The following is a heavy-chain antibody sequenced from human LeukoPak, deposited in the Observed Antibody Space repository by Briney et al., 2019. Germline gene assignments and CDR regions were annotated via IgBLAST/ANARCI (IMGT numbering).Heavy chain of an antibody. CDR2: IYYSGST. D-gene: IGHD3-22*01. Sequence: SETLSLTCTVSGGSISSTSYYWGWIRQPPGKGLEWIGYIYYSGSTYYNPSLRSRVTISVDTSKNQFSLKLSSVTAADTAVYYCARSSEGRYYYDSSGFSYYYYYMDVWGKGTTVTISS. CDR3: ARSSEGRYYYDSSGFSYYYYYMDV. J-gene: IGHJ6*03. CDR1: GGSISSTSYY. V-gene: IGHV4-61*05.